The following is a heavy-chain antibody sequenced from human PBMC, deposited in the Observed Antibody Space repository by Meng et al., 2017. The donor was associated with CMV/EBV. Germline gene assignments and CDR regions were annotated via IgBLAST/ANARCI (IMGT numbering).Heavy chain of an antibody. D-gene: IGHD6-19*01. J-gene: IGHJ4*02. CDR3: ATEIFGGWYSFDY. CDR2: FDPEDGET. V-gene: IGHV1-24*01. Sequence: PLEQCVAGVKKPGASGKVPRKVSGYTLTELSMHWVRQAPGKGLEWMGGFDPEDGETIYAQKFQGRVTMTEDTSTDAAYMELSSLRSEDTAVYYCATEIFGGWYSFDYWGQGTLVTVSS. CDR1: GYTLTELS.